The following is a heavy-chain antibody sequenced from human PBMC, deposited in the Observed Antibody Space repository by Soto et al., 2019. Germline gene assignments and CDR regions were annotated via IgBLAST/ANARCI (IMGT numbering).Heavy chain of an antibody. CDR2: IIPIFGTA. CDR1: GGTFSSYA. D-gene: IGHD2-2*01. J-gene: IGHJ6*02. V-gene: IGHV1-69*01. Sequence: QVQLVQSGAEVKKPGSSVKVSCKASGGTFSSYAISWVRQAPGQGLEWMGGIIPIFGTANYAQKFQGRVTITADESTSTAYMELSSLRSEDTAMYYCASGGRNVVVPAATPTYYYYYGMDVWGQGTTVTVSS. CDR3: ASGGRNVVVPAATPTYYYYYGMDV.